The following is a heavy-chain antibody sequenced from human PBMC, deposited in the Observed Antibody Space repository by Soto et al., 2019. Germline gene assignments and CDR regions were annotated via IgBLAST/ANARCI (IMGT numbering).Heavy chain of an antibody. J-gene: IGHJ4*02. D-gene: IGHD2-2*01. Sequence: GGSLRLSCAASGFTFSSYWMSWVRQAPGKGLEWVANIKQDGSEKYYVDSVKGRFTISRDNAKNSLYLQMNSLRAEDTAVYYCARGYCSSTSCHEYYFDYWGQGTLVTVSS. V-gene: IGHV3-7*01. CDR1: GFTFSSYW. CDR3: ARGYCSSTSCHEYYFDY. CDR2: IKQDGSEK.